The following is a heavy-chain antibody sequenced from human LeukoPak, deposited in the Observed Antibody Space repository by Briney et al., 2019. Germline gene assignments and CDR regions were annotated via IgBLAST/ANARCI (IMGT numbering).Heavy chain of an antibody. D-gene: IGHD3-16*01. J-gene: IGHJ4*02. CDR2: IIVGSGKT. Sequence: ASVKVSCKTSGFTFSNSAIQWVRQARGQRLEWIGWIIVGSGKTHYAQNIQERITISRDTSTNTAYMELNSLRAEDTAVYYCAKSLGEFGGVNVLYWGQGTLVTVSS. CDR3: AKSLGEFGGVNVLY. CDR1: GFTFSNSA. V-gene: IGHV1-58*02.